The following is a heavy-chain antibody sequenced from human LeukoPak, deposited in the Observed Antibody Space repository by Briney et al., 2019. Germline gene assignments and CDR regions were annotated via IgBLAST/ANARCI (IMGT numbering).Heavy chain of an antibody. CDR2: ISGSGGST. V-gene: IGHV3-23*01. J-gene: IGHJ4*02. CDR3: AKDLKSGYYFGQFDY. D-gene: IGHD3-22*01. CDR1: GFTFSSYA. Sequence: LPGGSLRLSCAGSGFTFSSYAMSWVRQAPGKGLEWVSAISGSGGSTYYADSVEGRFTISRDNSKNTLYLQMNSLRAEDTAVYYCAKDLKSGYYFGQFDYWGQGTLVTVSS.